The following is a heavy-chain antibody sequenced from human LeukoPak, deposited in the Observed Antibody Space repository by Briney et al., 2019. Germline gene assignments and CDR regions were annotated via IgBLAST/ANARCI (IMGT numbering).Heavy chain of an antibody. CDR1: GFTFSSYW. D-gene: IGHD2-15*01. J-gene: IGHJ4*02. V-gene: IGHV3-7*01. Sequence: GGSLRLSCAASGFTFSSYWMTWVRQPPAKGLEGVASIKYDGSEKYYVDSVKGRFTISRENAKNSLYLQMNSLRAEDTAVYYCARDHSDPGLFFDYWGQGTLVTVSS. CDR2: IKYDGSEK. CDR3: ARDHSDPGLFFDY.